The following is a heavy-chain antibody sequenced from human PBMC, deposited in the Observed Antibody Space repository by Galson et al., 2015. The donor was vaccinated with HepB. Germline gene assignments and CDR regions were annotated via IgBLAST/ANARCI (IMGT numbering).Heavy chain of an antibody. V-gene: IGHV3-33*01. D-gene: IGHD1-26*01. J-gene: IGHJ4*02. Sequence: SLRLSCAASGFTFSSYGMHWVRQAPGKGLEWVAVIWYDGSNKYYADSVKGRFTISRDNSKNTLYLQMNSLRAEDTAVYYCARDRRVGATPIDYWGQGTLVTVSS. CDR1: GFTFSSYG. CDR2: IWYDGSNK. CDR3: ARDRRVGATPIDY.